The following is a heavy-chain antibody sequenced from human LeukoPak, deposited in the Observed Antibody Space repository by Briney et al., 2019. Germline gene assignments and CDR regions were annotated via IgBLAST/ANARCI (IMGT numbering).Heavy chain of an antibody. V-gene: IGHV4-59*01. J-gene: IGHJ4*02. D-gene: IGHD1-26*01. Sequence: SETLSLTCTVSGVSISTYYWSWIRQPPGKGLEWIGYIYYSGSTNYNPSLKGRVTISVDTSKNQFSLKLGSVTAADTAVYYCAREEALGSGSFDYWGQGTLVTVSS. CDR3: AREEALGSGSFDY. CDR1: GVSISTYY. CDR2: IYYSGST.